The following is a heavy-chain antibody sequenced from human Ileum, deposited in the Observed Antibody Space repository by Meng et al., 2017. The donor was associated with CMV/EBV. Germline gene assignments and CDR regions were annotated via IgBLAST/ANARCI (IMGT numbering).Heavy chain of an antibody. CDR3: ARDSVGPIF. CDR2: ISSGSSYI. Sequence: GESLKVSCAASGFTFSSYSMNWVRQAPGKGLEWVSFISSGSSYIYYADSVKGRFTISRDNAKNSLYLQMDSLRVEDTAVYYCARDSVGPIFGDQGTLVTVSS. D-gene: IGHD1-26*01. V-gene: IGHV3-21*01. J-gene: IGHJ4*02. CDR1: GFTFSSYS.